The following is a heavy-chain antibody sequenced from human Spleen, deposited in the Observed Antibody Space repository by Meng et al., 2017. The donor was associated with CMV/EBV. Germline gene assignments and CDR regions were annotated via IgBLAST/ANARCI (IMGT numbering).Heavy chain of an antibody. D-gene: IGHD2-21*01. Sequence: VSGYNFADFWIGWVRQMPGKGLEWMGVIYPADSDTRYSPSFRGQVTISADKSISTAYLQWSSLKTSDTAIYYCARPLWSSSHDGDFWGQGTLVTVSS. CDR2: IYPADSDT. CDR1: GYNFADFW. J-gene: IGHJ4*02. CDR3: ARPLWSSSHDGDF. V-gene: IGHV5-51*01.